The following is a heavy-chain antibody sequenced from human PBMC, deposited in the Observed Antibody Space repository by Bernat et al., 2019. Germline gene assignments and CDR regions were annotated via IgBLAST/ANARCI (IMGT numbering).Heavy chain of an antibody. V-gene: IGHV3-15*01. Sequence: EVQLVESGGGLVKPGGSLRLSCAASGFTFSNAWMSWVRQAPGKGLEWVGRIKSKTDGGTTDYAAPVKGRFTISRDDSKNTLYLQMNSLKTEDTAVYYCTTARLYCSGGSCYPTVDYWGQGTLVTVSS. CDR2: IKSKTDGGTT. CDR3: TTARLYCSGGSCYPTVDY. D-gene: IGHD2-15*01. CDR1: GFTFSNAW. J-gene: IGHJ4*02.